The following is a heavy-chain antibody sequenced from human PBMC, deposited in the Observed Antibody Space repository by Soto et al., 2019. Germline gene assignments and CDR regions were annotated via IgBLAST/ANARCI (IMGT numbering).Heavy chain of an antibody. CDR3: ARGYCGGDCYRLTDYYDGMDV. CDR2: IIPIFGTA. D-gene: IGHD2-21*02. V-gene: IGHV1-69*06. Sequence: QVQLVQSGAEVKKPGSSVKVSCKASGGTFSRYAISWVRQAPGQGLAWMGGIIPIFGTANYAQKFQGRVPITADKSTSTAYMELSSLRSEDTAVDYCARGYCGGDCYRLTDYYDGMDVGGQGTTVTVSS. CDR1: GGTFSRYA. J-gene: IGHJ6*02.